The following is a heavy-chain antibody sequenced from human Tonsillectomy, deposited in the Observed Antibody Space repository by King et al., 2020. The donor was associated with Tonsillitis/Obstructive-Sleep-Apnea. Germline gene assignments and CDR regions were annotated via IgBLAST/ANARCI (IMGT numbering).Heavy chain of an antibody. CDR1: GFSLSTSGMC. Sequence: VTLKESGPALVKPTQTLTLTCTFSGFSLSTSGMCVSWIRQPPXQALEWLARIDWDDDKYXXTSXKTXLTXSKDTSKNQVVLTLTNMDPVDTATYFCXXXXXXXYHFDYWGXXXLVTVSS. CDR3: XXXXXXXYHFDY. CDR2: IDWDDDK. J-gene: IGHJ4*01. D-gene: IGHD2-2*01. V-gene: IGHV2-70*11.